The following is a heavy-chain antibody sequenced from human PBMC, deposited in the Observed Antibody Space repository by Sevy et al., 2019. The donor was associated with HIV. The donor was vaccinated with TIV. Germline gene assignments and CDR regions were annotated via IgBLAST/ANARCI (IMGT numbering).Heavy chain of an antibody. CDR3: TRDGGGGNILASYYYYDMDV. CDR1: GFIFGDFA. CDR2: IRSKDYGGTT. V-gene: IGHV3-49*03. J-gene: IGHJ6*02. D-gene: IGHD2-21*01. Sequence: GGSLRLSCTTSGFIFGDFAMSWFRQAPGKGLEWVGFIRSKDYGGTTEHAASVKGRFTISRDDSKNIAYMQMNSLKTEYTAVYFCTRDGGGGNILASYYYYDMDVWGQGTTVTVSS.